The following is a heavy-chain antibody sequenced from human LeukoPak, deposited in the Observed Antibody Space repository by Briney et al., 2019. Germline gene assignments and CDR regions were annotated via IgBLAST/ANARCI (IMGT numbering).Heavy chain of an antibody. Sequence: PSETLSLTCTASGGSISSYYWSWIRQPPGKGLEWIGYIYYSGSTNYNPSLKSRVTILVDTSKNQFSLKLSSVTAADTAVYYCARGEYPSQEYYYGSGSYFDYWGQGTLVTVSS. D-gene: IGHD3-10*01. V-gene: IGHV4-59*01. J-gene: IGHJ4*02. CDR2: IYYSGST. CDR3: ARGEYPSQEYYYGSGSYFDY. CDR1: GGSISSYY.